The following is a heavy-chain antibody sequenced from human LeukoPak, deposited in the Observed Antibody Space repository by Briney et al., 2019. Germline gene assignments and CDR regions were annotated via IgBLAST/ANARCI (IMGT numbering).Heavy chain of an antibody. D-gene: IGHD3-16*01. Sequence: PGGSLRLSCEASGFTFSDYILDWVRQAPGKGLEWVGRIRRRTNSYTTEYAASVNGRFIVSRDDSKNSLYLHMSSLKTEDTAVYYCTRDGGDSLYIAFDIWGQGTMVAVSS. V-gene: IGHV3-72*01. CDR2: IRRRTNSYTT. J-gene: IGHJ3*02. CDR3: TRDGGDSLYIAFDI. CDR1: GFTFSDYI.